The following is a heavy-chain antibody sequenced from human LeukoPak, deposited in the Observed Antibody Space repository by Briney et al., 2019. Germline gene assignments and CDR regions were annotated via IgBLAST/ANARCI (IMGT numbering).Heavy chain of an antibody. CDR2: IYYSGST. D-gene: IGHD1-26*01. CDR3: ARGSPRYYYYYGMDV. V-gene: IGHV4-59*01. J-gene: IGHJ6*02. Sequence: SETLSLTCTVSGGSSSRYYWSWIRQPPGKGLEWIGYIYYSGSTNYNPSLKSRVTISVDTSKNQFSLKLSSVTAADTAVYYCARGSPRYYYYYGMDVWGQGTTVTVSS. CDR1: GGSSSRYY.